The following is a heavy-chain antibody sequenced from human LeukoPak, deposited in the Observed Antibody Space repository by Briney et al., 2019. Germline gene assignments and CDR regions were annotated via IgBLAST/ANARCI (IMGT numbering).Heavy chain of an antibody. J-gene: IGHJ5*02. CDR3: AREILWFGELWFDP. CDR1: GFTYSSYS. D-gene: IGHD3-10*01. V-gene: IGHV3-21*01. CDR2: ISSSSSYI. Sequence: GGSLRLSCAASGFTYSSYSMNWVRQAPGKGLEWVSSISSSSSYIYYADSVKGRFTISRDNAKNSLYLQMNSLRAEDTAVYYCAREILWFGELWFDPWGQRALVTVSS.